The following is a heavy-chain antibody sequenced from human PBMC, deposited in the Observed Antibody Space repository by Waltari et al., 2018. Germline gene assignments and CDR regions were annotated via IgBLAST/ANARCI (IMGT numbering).Heavy chain of an antibody. CDR1: GSTVTGYY. CDR2: INPNSGGT. V-gene: IGHV1-2*06. D-gene: IGHD3-16*01. Sequence: QVQLVQSGAEVKKPGASVKVSCKASGSTVTGYYMPWVRQAPGQGLEWMGRINPNSGGTNYAQKFQGRVTMTRDTSISTAYMELSRLRSDDTAVYYCARDEVSGGDLGYWGQGTLVTVSS. J-gene: IGHJ4*02. CDR3: ARDEVSGGDLGY.